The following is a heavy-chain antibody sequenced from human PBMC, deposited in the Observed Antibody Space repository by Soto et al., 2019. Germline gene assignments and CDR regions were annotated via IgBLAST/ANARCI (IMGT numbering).Heavy chain of an antibody. CDR2: IHYSGGT. CDR3: AGTRSSAWTSYY. J-gene: IGHJ4*02. CDR1: GGSISSDYY. V-gene: IGHV4-59*08. D-gene: IGHD6-19*01. Sequence: SETLSLTCTVSGGSISSDYYWSWIRQPPGKGLDWIGYIHYSGGTNYNPSLKSRVTMSVDTSKNQFSLKLSSVTAADTAVYYCAGTRSSAWTSYYWGQGTLVTVSS.